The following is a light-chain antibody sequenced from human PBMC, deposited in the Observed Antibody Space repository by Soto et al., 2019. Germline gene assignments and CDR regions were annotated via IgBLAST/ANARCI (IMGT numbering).Light chain of an antibody. CDR2: DAS. V-gene: IGKV3-20*01. Sequence: EIVLTQSPGILSLSPGERATLSCRASQSVSSSSLAWYQQKPGQAPRLLIYDASSRATGIPDRFSGSGSGADFTLTISRLEPEDFAVYSCQQYGTSPTTFGQGTRLEIK. CDR1: QSVSSSS. CDR3: QQYGTSPTT. J-gene: IGKJ5*01.